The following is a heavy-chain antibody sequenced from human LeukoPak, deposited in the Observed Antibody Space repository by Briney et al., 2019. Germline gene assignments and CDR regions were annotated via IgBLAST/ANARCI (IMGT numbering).Heavy chain of an antibody. Sequence: PSETLSLSCAVYGGSLSGDYWSWIRQPPGKGLQWIGEINHSGNTNNNPSLKSRVTMSVDTSKNQLSLNLTSVTAADTAVYYCARVHGHNLGTLDYWGQGILVTVSS. CDR2: INHSGNT. V-gene: IGHV4-34*01. J-gene: IGHJ4*02. D-gene: IGHD5-24*01. CDR1: GGSLSGDY. CDR3: ARVHGHNLGTLDY.